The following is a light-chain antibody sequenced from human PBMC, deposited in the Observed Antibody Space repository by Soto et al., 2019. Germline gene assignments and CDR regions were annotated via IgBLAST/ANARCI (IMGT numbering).Light chain of an antibody. J-gene: IGKJ1*01. CDR3: QEYDDSPGT. CDR1: HSVSSSY. Sequence: EIVMTQSPATLSVSPGERATLSCRASHSVSSSYLAWYQQKPGQAPRLLIYGASSRATGIPDRFSGSGSGTDFSLTISRLEPEDFAVYYCQEYDDSPGTFGQGTKVDIK. V-gene: IGKV3-20*01. CDR2: GAS.